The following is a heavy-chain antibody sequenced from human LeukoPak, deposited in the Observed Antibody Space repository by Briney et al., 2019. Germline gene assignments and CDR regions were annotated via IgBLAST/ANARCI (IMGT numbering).Heavy chain of an antibody. D-gene: IGHD5-18*01. CDR1: GFNFGSYV. CDR2: IDSSGYTI. J-gene: IGHJ4*02. V-gene: IGHV3-48*03. CDR3: ARGDGGYSMFDY. Sequence: QPGGSLRLSCAASGFNFGSYVMNWVRQAPGKGLEWLAYIDSSGYTIYYADSVQGRFTISRDDGKNSLFLQMNSLSAEDTAIYYCARGDGGYSMFDYWGQGTLVTVSS.